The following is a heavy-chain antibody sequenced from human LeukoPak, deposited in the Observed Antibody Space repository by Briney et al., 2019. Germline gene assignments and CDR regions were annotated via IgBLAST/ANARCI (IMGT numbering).Heavy chain of an antibody. CDR1: GFTFSSYA. Sequence: GGSLRLSCAASGFTFSSYAMSWVRQAPGKRLEWVSAISGSGGNTYYADSVKGRFTISRDNSKNTLYLQMNSLRAEDTAVYYCAKDRGIIVVVPVDAFDIWGQGTMVTVSS. V-gene: IGHV3-23*01. CDR3: AKDRGIIVVVPVDAFDI. CDR2: ISGSGGNT. D-gene: IGHD2-2*01. J-gene: IGHJ3*02.